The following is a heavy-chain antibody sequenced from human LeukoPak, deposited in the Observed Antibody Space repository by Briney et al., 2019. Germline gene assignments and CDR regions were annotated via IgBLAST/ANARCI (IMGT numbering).Heavy chain of an antibody. CDR1: GFTFSSYA. CDR3: AKTPSGGWVDKEFDY. D-gene: IGHD6-19*01. Sequence: HPGGSLRLSCAASGFTFSSYAMSWVRQAPGKGLEWVSAISGSGGSTYYADSVKGRFTISRDNSKNTLYLQMNSLRAEDTAVYYCAKTPSGGWVDKEFDYWAREPWSPSPQ. J-gene: IGHJ4*02. V-gene: IGHV3-23*01. CDR2: ISGSGGST.